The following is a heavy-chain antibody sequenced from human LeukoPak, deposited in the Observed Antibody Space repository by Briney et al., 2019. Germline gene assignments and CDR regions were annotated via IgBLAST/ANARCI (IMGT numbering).Heavy chain of an antibody. CDR1: GFTFSSYA. J-gene: IGHJ6*02. CDR3: ARAYCSSTSCYLGDLTYYGMDV. V-gene: IGHV3-64*01. D-gene: IGHD2-2*01. CDR2: ISSNGGST. Sequence: PGGSLRLSCAASGFTFSSYAMHWVRRAPGKGLEYVSAISSNGGSTYYANSVKGRFTISRDNSKNTLYLQMGSLRAEDMAVYYCARAYCSSTSCYLGDLTYYGMDVWGQGTTVTVSS.